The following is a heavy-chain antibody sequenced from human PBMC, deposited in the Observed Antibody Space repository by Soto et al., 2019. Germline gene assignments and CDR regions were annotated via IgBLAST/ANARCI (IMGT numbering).Heavy chain of an antibody. D-gene: IGHD6-6*01. CDR3: ARNESSNIYGMDV. CDR2: ISSSSFSI. Sequence: EVQLVESGGGLVKPGGSLRLSCAASGITFSSYSMNWVRQAPGKGLEWVSSISSSSFSINYADSVKGRFSISRDNAQNSLHLQMNNLRAEDTAVYYCARNESSNIYGMDVWGQGTTVTVSS. CDR1: GITFSSYS. V-gene: IGHV3-21*01. J-gene: IGHJ6*02.